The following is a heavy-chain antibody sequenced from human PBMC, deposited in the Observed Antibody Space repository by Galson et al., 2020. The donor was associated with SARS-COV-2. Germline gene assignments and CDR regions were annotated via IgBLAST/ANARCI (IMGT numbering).Heavy chain of an antibody. D-gene: IGHD3-22*01. CDR1: GVTFSSYA. Sequence: TWGSLRLSCAASGVTFSSYAMSWVRQAPGKGLEWVSGISGSGGSTYYADSVKGRFTISRDKSKNTLYLQMNSLRAEDTAVYYCAIKRRDSSGYYWFDYWGQGTLVTVSS. V-gene: IGHV3-23*01. J-gene: IGHJ4*02. CDR2: ISGSGGST. CDR3: AIKRRDSSGYYWFDY.